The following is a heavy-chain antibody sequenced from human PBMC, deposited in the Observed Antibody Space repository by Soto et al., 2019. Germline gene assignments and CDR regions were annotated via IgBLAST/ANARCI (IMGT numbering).Heavy chain of an antibody. V-gene: IGHV3-23*01. J-gene: IGHJ5*02. Sequence: GRLMRVSCGAAEFSCSSYAMSWVSQAPGKGLEWVSAISGSGGSTYYADSVKGRFTISRDNSKNTLYLQMNSLRAEDTAVYYCAKVVVPAVAGWFDPWGQGTLVTVSS. CDR1: EFSCSSYA. D-gene: IGHD2-2*01. CDR3: AKVVVPAVAGWFDP. CDR2: ISGSGGST.